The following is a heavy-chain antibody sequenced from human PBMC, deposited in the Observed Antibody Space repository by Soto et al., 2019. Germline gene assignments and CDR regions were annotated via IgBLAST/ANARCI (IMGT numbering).Heavy chain of an antibody. J-gene: IGHJ4*02. Sequence: EVQLVESGGGLVQPGGSLRLSCATSGFTFGNYWMYWVRQAPGKGLVWVSRIHSDGTITTCAESVKGRFTISRDIAKNTLYLQMNSLRDEDTAVYYCARGRGSFYLDFWGQGTLVTVSS. V-gene: IGHV3-74*01. D-gene: IGHD1-26*01. CDR1: GFTFGNYW. CDR2: IHSDGTIT. CDR3: ARGRGSFYLDF.